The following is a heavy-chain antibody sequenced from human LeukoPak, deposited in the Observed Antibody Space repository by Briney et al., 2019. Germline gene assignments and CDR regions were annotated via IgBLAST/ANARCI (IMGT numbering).Heavy chain of an antibody. Sequence: GASVKDSCEASGYTSTAYYVHWVRQAPGQGLELMGWINPNTGDTNYEQKFQGWVTLSRDTSINTAYMELTRPTSDDTAVYYCARGGSAYDVLTGRYYFGLDVWGQGTTVTVSS. V-gene: IGHV1-2*04. CDR2: INPNTGDT. J-gene: IGHJ6*02. CDR1: GYTSTAYY. D-gene: IGHD3-9*01. CDR3: ARGGSAYDVLTGRYYFGLDV.